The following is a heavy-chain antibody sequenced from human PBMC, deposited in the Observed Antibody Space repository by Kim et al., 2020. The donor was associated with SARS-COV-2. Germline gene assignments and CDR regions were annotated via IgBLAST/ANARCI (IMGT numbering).Heavy chain of an antibody. CDR2: IHNSGT. Sequence: SETLSLTCTISGDSVSSGSFFWSCIRQLPGKGLEWLAHIHNSGTKYNPSHKSRVFTSVDTSKNQYSPKSTSVTAAATAEYFCARFFGCGIRWYIDLWGRG. D-gene: IGHD3-3*01. J-gene: IGHJ2*01. V-gene: IGHV4-61*01. CDR3: ARFFGCGIRWYIDL. CDR1: GDSVSSGSFF.